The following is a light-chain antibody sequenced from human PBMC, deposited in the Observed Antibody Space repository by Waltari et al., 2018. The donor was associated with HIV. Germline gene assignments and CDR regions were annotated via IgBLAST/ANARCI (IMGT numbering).Light chain of an antibody. V-gene: IGLV2-23*02. J-gene: IGLJ1*01. CDR3: CSYAGSSTYV. CDR1: SSDVGSYNL. Sequence: QSALTQPASVSGSPGQSITISSTGTSSDVGSYNLVPWYQQHTGKAPKLMIYEVSKRPSGVSNRFSGSKSGNTASLTISGLQAEDEADYYCCSYAGSSTYVFGTGTKVTVL. CDR2: EVS.